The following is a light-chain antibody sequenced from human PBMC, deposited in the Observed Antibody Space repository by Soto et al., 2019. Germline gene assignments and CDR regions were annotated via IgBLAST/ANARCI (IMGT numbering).Light chain of an antibody. CDR3: HQFATTRS. CDR2: GAS. Sequence: EIVLTQSPGTLSLSPGERATLSCRASQSVSSNFLAWYQQKPGQAPRLIIYGASSRAAGIPDRFSGSGSGTDFTLTISSLEPEDFAVYYCHQFATTRSFGQGTKVDIK. V-gene: IGKV3-20*01. CDR1: QSVSSNF. J-gene: IGKJ1*01.